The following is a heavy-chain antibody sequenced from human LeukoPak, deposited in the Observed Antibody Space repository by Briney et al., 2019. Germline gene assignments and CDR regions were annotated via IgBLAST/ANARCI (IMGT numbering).Heavy chain of an antibody. CDR2: ISGSGGST. Sequence: GGSLRLSCAASGFSFSSSAMSWGRQAPGKGLEWVSAISGSGGSTYYADSVKGRFTISRDNSKNTLYLQRNSLRAEDMAVYYCAKDRAMSYFDYWGQGTLVTVSS. D-gene: IGHD2-2*01. J-gene: IGHJ4*02. CDR1: GFSFSSSA. CDR3: AKDRAMSYFDY. V-gene: IGHV3-23*01.